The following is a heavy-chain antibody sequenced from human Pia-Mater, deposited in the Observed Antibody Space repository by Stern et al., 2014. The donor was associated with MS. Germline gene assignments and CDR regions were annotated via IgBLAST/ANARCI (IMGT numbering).Heavy chain of an antibody. CDR1: GYTFTNYY. D-gene: IGHD3-9*01. Sequence: QEQLVESGAEVKKPGASVKVSCKASGYTFTNYYMHWVRQAPGQGLEWMGIINPGDGSTSYAQKFQGRVTMTRDTSTSTVYMELSSLRYEDTAVYYCARAIEGRLVGYWGQGTLVTVSS. CDR3: ARAIEGRLVGY. CDR2: INPGDGST. J-gene: IGHJ4*02. V-gene: IGHV1-46*01.